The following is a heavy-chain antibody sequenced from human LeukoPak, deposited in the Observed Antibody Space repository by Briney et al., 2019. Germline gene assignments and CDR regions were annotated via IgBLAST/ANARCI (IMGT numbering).Heavy chain of an antibody. J-gene: IGHJ5*02. D-gene: IGHD6-13*01. Sequence: GGSLRLSCAASGFTFSNFATMWVPAAPGARLQWVSTITGYGATFYADSVRGRFTIFRDTSMNTLFLQMNSLGAEDTAVYYCAKGAAAGKVDWFDPWGQGTLVTLSS. CDR2: ITGYGAT. V-gene: IGHV3-23*01. CDR1: GFTFSNFA. CDR3: AKGAAAGKVDWFDP.